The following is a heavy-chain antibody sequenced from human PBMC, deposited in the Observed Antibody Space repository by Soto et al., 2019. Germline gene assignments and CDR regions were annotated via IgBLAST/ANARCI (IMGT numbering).Heavy chain of an antibody. D-gene: IGHD6-6*01. CDR3: AREVSSSPEGNYYYYYGMDV. CDR2: IIPIFGTA. Sequence: QVQLVQSGAEVKKPGSSVKVSCKASGGTFSSYAISWVRQAPGQGLDWMGGIIPIFGTANYAQKFQGRVTITADESTSTAYMELSSLRSEDTAVYYCAREVSSSPEGNYYYYYGMDVWGQGTTVTVSS. J-gene: IGHJ6*02. V-gene: IGHV1-69*01. CDR1: GGTFSSYA.